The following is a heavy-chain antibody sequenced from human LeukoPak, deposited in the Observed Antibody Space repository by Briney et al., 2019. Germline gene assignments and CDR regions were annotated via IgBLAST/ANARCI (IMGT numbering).Heavy chain of an antibody. CDR3: ARLADYYGSGTYNRYFDC. CDR1: GYSFTSYW. Sequence: GESLKISCKGFGYSFTSYWIGWVRQMPGRGLEWMGIIYPGDSDTTYSPSFQGQVTISADKSISTAYLQWSSLKASDTAMYYCARLADYYGSGTYNRYFDCWGQGTLVTVSS. V-gene: IGHV5-51*01. J-gene: IGHJ4*02. CDR2: IYPGDSDT. D-gene: IGHD3-10*01.